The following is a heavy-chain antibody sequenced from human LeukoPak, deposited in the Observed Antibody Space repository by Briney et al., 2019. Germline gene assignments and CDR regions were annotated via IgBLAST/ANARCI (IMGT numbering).Heavy chain of an antibody. Sequence: GGSLRLSCAASGFTFSSHALHWVRQAPGKGLEWVAVISYDGGNKCYADSVKGRFTISRDSSKNTLYLQMNSLRAEDTAVYYCARDAQVTRFYYFGIDAWGQGTTVTVSS. CDR1: GFTFSSHA. CDR2: ISYDGGNK. V-gene: IGHV3-30*04. D-gene: IGHD4-11*01. J-gene: IGHJ6*02. CDR3: ARDAQVTRFYYFGIDA.